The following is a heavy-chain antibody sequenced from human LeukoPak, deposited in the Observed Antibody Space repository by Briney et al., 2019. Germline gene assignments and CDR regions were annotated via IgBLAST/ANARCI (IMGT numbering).Heavy chain of an antibody. CDR2: VYHSGSA. CDR1: GYSISRGYY. J-gene: IGHJ2*01. Sequence: SETLSLTCSLSGYSISRGYYWGWIRQSPGKGLEWIGSVYHSGSAYYNPSLKSRVTISVETSKNQFSLKLRSVTAADTAVYYCAKMGAQNWGSFLRYFDIWGRGTLVTVSS. D-gene: IGHD7-27*01. CDR3: AKMGAQNWGSFLRYFDI. V-gene: IGHV4-38-2*02.